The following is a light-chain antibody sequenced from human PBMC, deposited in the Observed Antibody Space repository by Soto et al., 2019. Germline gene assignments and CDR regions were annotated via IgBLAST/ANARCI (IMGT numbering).Light chain of an antibody. J-gene: IGLJ2*01. Sequence: QSVLTQPASVSGSPGQSITNSCTGTSSDVGDYNYVSWYQQHPGKAPKLMIYDVSNRPSGVSNRFSGSKSGNTASLTISGLQAEDEADYYCSSYTSSSTPHVVFGGGTKLTVL. CDR3: SSYTSSSTPHVV. V-gene: IGLV2-14*01. CDR2: DVS. CDR1: SSDVGDYNY.